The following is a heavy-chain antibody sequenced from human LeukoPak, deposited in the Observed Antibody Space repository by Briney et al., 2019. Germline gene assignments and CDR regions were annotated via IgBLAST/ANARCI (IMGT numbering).Heavy chain of an antibody. D-gene: IGHD3-10*01. Sequence: GGSLRLSCAASGFTVSSNYMSWVRQAPGKGLEWVSVIYSGGSTYYADSVKGRFTISRDNSKNTLYLQMNSLRAEDTAVYYCARVSRITDLGDIWGQGTMVTVSS. J-gene: IGHJ3*02. V-gene: IGHV3-66*01. CDR3: ARVSRITDLGDI. CDR1: GFTVSSNY. CDR2: IYSGGST.